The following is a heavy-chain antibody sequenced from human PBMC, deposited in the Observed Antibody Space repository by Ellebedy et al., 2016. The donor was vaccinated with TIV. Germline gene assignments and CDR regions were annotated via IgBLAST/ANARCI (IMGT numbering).Heavy chain of an antibody. CDR1: GASISRYH. D-gene: IGHD3-10*01. CDR3: ARHSDSGSQPLDS. V-gene: IGHV4-59*08. J-gene: IGHJ4*02. Sequence: MPGGSLRLSCTVSGASISRYHWSWIRQPPGKRLEWIGFISYSGTTNYNPSLKSRVTMSEDTSKNQLFLKVRSVTAADTAVYYCARHSDSGSQPLDSWGQGTLVTVSS. CDR2: ISYSGTT.